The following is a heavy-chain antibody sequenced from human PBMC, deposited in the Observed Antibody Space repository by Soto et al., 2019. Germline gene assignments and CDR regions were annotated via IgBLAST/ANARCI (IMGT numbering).Heavy chain of an antibody. D-gene: IGHD3-9*01. J-gene: IGHJ5*02. CDR3: ARATSFFDTGDYVDP. CDR1: GGSISSGGYY. Sequence: SETLSLTCTVSGGSISSGGYYWSWIRQHPGKGLEWIGYIYYSGSTYYNPSLKSRVTISVDTSKNQFSLRLNSVTAADTAVYYCARATSFFDTGDYVDPWGQGALVTVSS. V-gene: IGHV4-30-4*08. CDR2: IYYSGST.